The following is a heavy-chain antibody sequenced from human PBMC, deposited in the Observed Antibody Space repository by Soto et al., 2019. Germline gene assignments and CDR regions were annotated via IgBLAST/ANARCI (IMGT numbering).Heavy chain of an antibody. CDR3: ARRRYSIGWSTNWFDP. V-gene: IGHV4-39*01. Sequence: QLQLQESGPGLVKPSETLSLTCTVSGGSISSSSYYWGWIRQPPGRGLEWIGGIPYSVSTYLIPSLKRRGALSVDTSKNQFSLKLTSVTAADTAVYYCARRRYSIGWSTNWFDPWGQGTLVTVSS. D-gene: IGHD6-19*01. CDR2: IPYSVST. CDR1: GGSISSSSYY. J-gene: IGHJ5*02.